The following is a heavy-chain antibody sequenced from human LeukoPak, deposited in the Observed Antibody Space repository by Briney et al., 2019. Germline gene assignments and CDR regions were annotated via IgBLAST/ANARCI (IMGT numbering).Heavy chain of an antibody. CDR2: IYYSGST. D-gene: IGHD7-27*01. V-gene: IGHV4-39*02. CDR3: ARDPLTGERDDY. CDR1: GGSISSSSYY. J-gene: IGHJ4*02. Sequence: SETLSLTRTVSGGSISSSSYYWGWIRQPPEKGLEWIGSIYYSGSTYHNPSLKSRVTISVDTSKNQFSLKLSSVTAADTAVYYCARDPLTGERDDYWGQGTLVTVSS.